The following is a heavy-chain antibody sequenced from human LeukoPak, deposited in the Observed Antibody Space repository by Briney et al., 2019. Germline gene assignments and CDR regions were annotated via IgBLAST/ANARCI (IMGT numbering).Heavy chain of an antibody. CDR2: IYYSGST. CDR3: ARGGYYYDSSGYVY. CDR1: GGSISSSSYY. J-gene: IGHJ4*02. D-gene: IGHD3-22*01. V-gene: IGHV4-39*07. Sequence: SETLSLTCTVSGGSISSSSYYWGWIRQPPGKGLEWIGTIYYSGSTYYNPSLKSRVTISVDTSQNQFSLKLSSVTAADTAVYYCARGGYYYDSSGYVYWGQGTLVTVSS.